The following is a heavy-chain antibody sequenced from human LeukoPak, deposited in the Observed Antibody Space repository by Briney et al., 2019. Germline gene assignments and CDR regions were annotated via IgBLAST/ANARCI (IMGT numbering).Heavy chain of an antibody. Sequence: GGSLRLSCAASGFTFSDYYMSWIRQAPGKGLEWVSYISSSGSTIYYADSVKGRFTISRDNAKNSLYLQMNSLRAEDTAVYYCARDASYGDHTSRYYYYGMDVWGQGTTVPSP. D-gene: IGHD4-17*01. J-gene: IGHJ6*02. CDR2: ISSSGSTI. V-gene: IGHV3-11*01. CDR1: GFTFSDYY. CDR3: ARDASYGDHTSRYYYYGMDV.